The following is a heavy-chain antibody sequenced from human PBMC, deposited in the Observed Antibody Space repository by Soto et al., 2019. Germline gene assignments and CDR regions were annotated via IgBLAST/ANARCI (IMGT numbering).Heavy chain of an antibody. CDR3: ARVVYFDRSAYGL. CDR2: ISGDSNYI. Sequence: GGSLRLSCAASGFSFSGYNMNWVRQAPGKGLEWVSSISGDSNYIYYADSVQGRFTISRDNAKNSVYLQMNSLRAEDTAVYYCARVVYFDRSAYGLWGQGTMVTV. V-gene: IGHV3-21*01. J-gene: IGHJ3*01. D-gene: IGHD3-22*01. CDR1: GFSFSGYN.